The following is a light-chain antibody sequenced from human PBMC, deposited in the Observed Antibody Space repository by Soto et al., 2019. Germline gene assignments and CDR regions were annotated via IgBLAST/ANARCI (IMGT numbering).Light chain of an antibody. CDR3: QQYIRWPLN. CDR1: QSVTSN. V-gene: IGKV3D-15*01. J-gene: IGKJ5*01. Sequence: EVVMTQSPGAVSVSPGERATLSCRASQSVTSNVAWYQQRPGQAPRLLIYDASNRATGIPVRFSGSGSGTDYTLTISSLQSEDFAVYYCQQYIRWPLNFGGGTRLEIK. CDR2: DAS.